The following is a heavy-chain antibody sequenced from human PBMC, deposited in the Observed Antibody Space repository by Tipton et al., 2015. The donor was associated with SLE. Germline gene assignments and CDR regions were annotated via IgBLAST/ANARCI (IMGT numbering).Heavy chain of an antibody. CDR3: IRYDNGWD. V-gene: IGHV3-21*01. D-gene: IGHD3-10*01. J-gene: IGHJ4*02. CDR2: ISSGSNYI. Sequence: SLRLSCAASGFIFNSYSINWVRQAPGKGLEWVSSISSGSNYISYADSVKGRFTISRDNAKNTLYLQMNSLRAEDTAMYYCIRYDNGWDWGQGTRVTVSS. CDR1: GFIFNSYS.